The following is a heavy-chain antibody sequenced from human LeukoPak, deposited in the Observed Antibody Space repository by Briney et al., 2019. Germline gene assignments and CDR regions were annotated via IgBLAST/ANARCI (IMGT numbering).Heavy chain of an antibody. Sequence: GSLRLSCAASGFSFSDYYMIWIRQAPGKGLEWVSYISGSSSYTNYAYSVKGRFSISRDSAKKSLYLQMNSLRAEDTAVYYCAKRRGGNSAEFDHWGRGTLVTVSP. J-gene: IGHJ4*02. CDR2: ISGSSSYT. D-gene: IGHD4-23*01. V-gene: IGHV3-11*03. CDR1: GFSFSDYY. CDR3: AKRRGGNSAEFDH.